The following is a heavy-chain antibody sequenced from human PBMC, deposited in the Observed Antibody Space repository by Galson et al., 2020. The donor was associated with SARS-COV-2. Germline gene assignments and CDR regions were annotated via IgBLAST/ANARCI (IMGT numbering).Heavy chain of an antibody. J-gene: IGHJ4*01. CDR3: AKVGGGYSGDDTDGDY. CDR2: IRGSGSST. V-gene: IGHV3-23*01. CDR1: GFTFSSYA. Sequence: GGSMRLSCAASGFTFSSYAMSWVRQAPGKGLEWVSAIRGSGSSTYYADSVKGRFTISRDNSKNTLYLQMNSLRAEDTAVYYCAKVGGGYSGDDTDGDYWCHGTLVIVSS. D-gene: IGHD5-12*01.